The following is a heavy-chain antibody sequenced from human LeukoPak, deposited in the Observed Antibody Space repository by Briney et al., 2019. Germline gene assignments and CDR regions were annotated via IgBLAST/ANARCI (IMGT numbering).Heavy chain of an antibody. CDR3: ARVAGTFDY. CDR2: IYYSGST. CDR1: GGSISSSSYY. D-gene: IGHD6-19*01. J-gene: IGHJ4*02. Sequence: SETLSLTCTVSGGSISSSSYYWGWIRQPPGKGLEWIGSIYYSGSTYYNPSLKSRVTISVDTSKNQFSLKLSSVTAADTAVYYCARVAGTFDYWGQGTLVTVSS. V-gene: IGHV4-39*07.